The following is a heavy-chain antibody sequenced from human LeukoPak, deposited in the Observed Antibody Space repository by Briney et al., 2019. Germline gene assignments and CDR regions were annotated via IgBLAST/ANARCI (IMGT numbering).Heavy chain of an antibody. CDR3: ARTPIAARQIDY. Sequence: GRSLRLSCAASGFTFSSYAMHWVRQAPGKGLEWVAVISYDGSNKYYADSVKGRFTISRDNSKNTLYLQMNSLRAEDTAVYYCARTPIAARQIDYWGQGTLDTVSS. CDR1: GFTFSSYA. CDR2: ISYDGSNK. V-gene: IGHV3-30-3*01. J-gene: IGHJ4*02. D-gene: IGHD6-6*01.